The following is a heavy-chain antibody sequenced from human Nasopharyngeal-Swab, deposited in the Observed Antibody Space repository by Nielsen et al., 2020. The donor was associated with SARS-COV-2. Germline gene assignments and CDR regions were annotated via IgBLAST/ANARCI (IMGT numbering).Heavy chain of an antibody. Sequence: SVKVSCKASGGTFDNYILNWVRLAPGQGPEWVGGIIPMLGIPNYAQNFQGRVTITVDRSTSTAYMELSSLKSEDTALYYCTTDFYFDYWGQGTLVTVSS. J-gene: IGHJ4*02. V-gene: IGHV1-69*10. CDR2: IIPMLGIP. CDR1: GGTFDNYI. CDR3: TTDFYFDY.